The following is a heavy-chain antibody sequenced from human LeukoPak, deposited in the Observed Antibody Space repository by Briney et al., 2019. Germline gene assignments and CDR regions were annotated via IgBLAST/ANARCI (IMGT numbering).Heavy chain of an antibody. Sequence: SETLSLTCAVYGGSFSGYYWSWIRQPPGKGLEWIGEINHSGSTNYNPSLKSRVTISVDTSKNQFSMKLSSVAAADTAVYYCVRHDGRCGGTMGALDSWGQGSLVTVSS. CDR2: INHSGST. J-gene: IGHJ4*02. V-gene: IGHV4-34*01. D-gene: IGHD4-23*01. CDR1: GGSFSGYY. CDR3: VRHDGRCGGTMGALDS.